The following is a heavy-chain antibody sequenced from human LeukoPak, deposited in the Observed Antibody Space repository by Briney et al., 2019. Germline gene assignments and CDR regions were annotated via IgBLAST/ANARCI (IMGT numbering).Heavy chain of an antibody. J-gene: IGHJ4*02. CDR2: ISYDGSNK. D-gene: IGHD4-17*01. V-gene: IGHV3-30-3*01. CDR1: GFTFSSHA. CDR3: AITYGDYGY. Sequence: GGSLXLSCAASGFTFSSHAMHWVRQAPGKGLEWVAVISYDGSNKYYADSVKGRFTISRDNSKNTLYLQMNSLRAEDTAVYYCAITYGDYGYWGQGTLVTVSS.